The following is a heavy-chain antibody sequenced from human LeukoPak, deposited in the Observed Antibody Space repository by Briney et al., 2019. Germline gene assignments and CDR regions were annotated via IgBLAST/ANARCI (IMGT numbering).Heavy chain of an antibody. Sequence: SETLSLTCTASGGSISTYYWSWIRQPPGKGLEWIGYIYLSGSTDYNPSLKSRVTISVDTSNNQFSLKLSSVTAADTAVYYCAGYSSGWYVDYWGQGTLVTVSS. CDR1: GGSISTYY. J-gene: IGHJ4*02. CDR3: AGYSSGWYVDY. V-gene: IGHV4-59*01. D-gene: IGHD6-19*01. CDR2: IYLSGST.